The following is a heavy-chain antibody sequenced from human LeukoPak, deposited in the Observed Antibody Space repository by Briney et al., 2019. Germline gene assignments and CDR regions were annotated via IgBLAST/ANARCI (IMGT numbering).Heavy chain of an antibody. CDR2: ISYDGSNK. J-gene: IGHJ3*02. D-gene: IGHD3-3*01. CDR1: GFTFSSYA. CDR3: ARGYTIFETRDAFDI. V-gene: IGHV3-30-3*01. Sequence: PGRSLRLSCAASGFTFSSYAMHWVRQAPGKGLEWVAVISYDGSNKYYADSVKGRFTISRDNSKNTLYLQMNSLRAEDTAVYYCARGYTIFETRDAFDIWGQGTMVTVSS.